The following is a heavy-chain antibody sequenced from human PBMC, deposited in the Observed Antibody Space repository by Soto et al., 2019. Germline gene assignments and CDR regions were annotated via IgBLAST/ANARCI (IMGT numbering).Heavy chain of an antibody. D-gene: IGHD2-15*01. J-gene: IGHJ4*02. V-gene: IGHV1-18*01. CDR1: GYTFTSYG. CDR2: ISAYNGNT. Sequence: SVKVSCKASGYTFTSYGISWVRQAPGQGLEWMGWISAYNGNTNYAQKLQGRVTMTTDTSTSTAYMELRSLRSDDTAVYYCARVGGGDIVVVVAAPDFDYWGQGTLVTVSS. CDR3: ARVGGGDIVVVVAAPDFDY.